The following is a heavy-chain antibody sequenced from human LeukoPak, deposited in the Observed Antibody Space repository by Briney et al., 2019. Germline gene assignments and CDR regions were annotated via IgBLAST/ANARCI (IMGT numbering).Heavy chain of an antibody. CDR2: IYTSGST. CDR3: ARAALSYYYNMDV. J-gene: IGHJ6*03. CDR1: GGSISSGSYY. Sequence: SQTLSLTCTVSGGSISSGSYYWSWIRQPAGKGLEWIGRIYTSGSTNYNPSLKSRVTISVDTSKNQFSLKLSSVTAADTAVYYCARAALSYYYNMDVWGKGTTVTVSS. D-gene: IGHD6-13*01. V-gene: IGHV4-61*02.